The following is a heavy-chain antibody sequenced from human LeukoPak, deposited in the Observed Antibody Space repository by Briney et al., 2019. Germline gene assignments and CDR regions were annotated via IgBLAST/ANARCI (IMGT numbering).Heavy chain of an antibody. CDR1: VGTFSSYA. J-gene: IGHJ3*02. D-gene: IGHD6-19*01. V-gene: IGHV1-69*04. CDR3: ARVEGAVAGTDEAFDI. CDR2: IIPILGIA. Sequence: GASVKVSCKASVGTFSSYAISWVRQAPGQGLEWMGRIIPILGIANYAQKFQGRVTINADKSTSTAYMELSSLRSEDTAVYYCARVEGAVAGTDEAFDIWGQGTMVTVSS.